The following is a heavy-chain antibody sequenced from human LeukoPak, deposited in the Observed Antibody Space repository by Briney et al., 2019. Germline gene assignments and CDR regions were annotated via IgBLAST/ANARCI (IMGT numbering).Heavy chain of an antibody. CDR2: IYTSGST. CDR1: GGSISSGSYY. V-gene: IGHV4-61*02. D-gene: IGHD6-19*01. J-gene: IGHJ6*03. CDR3: ARVLGHSSGWYYYYMDV. Sequence: SETLSLTCTVSGGSISSGSYYWSWIRQPAGKGLEWIGRIYTSGSTNYNPSLKSRVTISVDTSKNQFSLKLSSVTAADTAVYYCARVLGHSSGWYYYYMDVWGKGTTVTVSS.